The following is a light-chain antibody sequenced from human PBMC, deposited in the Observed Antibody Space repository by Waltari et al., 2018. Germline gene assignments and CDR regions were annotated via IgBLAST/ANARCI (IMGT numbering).Light chain of an antibody. CDR3: QQYSSFPRT. CDR2: DAS. J-gene: IGKJ1*01. V-gene: IGKV3-11*01. CDR1: QSVSSY. Sequence: EIVLTQSPATLSLSPGERATLSCRASQSVSSYLAWYQQKPGQAPRLLIYDASNRATGIPARFSGSGSGTDFTLTISSLEPEDFAVYYCQQYSSFPRTFVQGTKVEIK.